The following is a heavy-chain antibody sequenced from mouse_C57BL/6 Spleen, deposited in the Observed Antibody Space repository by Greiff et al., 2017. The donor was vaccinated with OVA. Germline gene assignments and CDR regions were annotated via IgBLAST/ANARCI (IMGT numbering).Heavy chain of an antibody. D-gene: IGHD1-1*01. CDR3: ARNYYGSSPWYFDV. CDR2: ISDGGSYT. J-gene: IGHJ1*03. CDR1: GFTFSSYA. V-gene: IGHV5-4*01. Sequence: EVQRVESGGGLVKPGGSLKLSCAASGFTFSSYAMSWVRQTPEKRLEWVATISDGGSYTYYPDNVKGRFTISRDNAKNNLYLQMSHLKSEDTAMYYCARNYYGSSPWYFDVWGTGTTVTVSS.